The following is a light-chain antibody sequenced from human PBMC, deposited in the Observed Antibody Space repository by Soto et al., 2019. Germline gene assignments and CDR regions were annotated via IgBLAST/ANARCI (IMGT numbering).Light chain of an antibody. CDR1: QRISSW. CDR2: YVS. CDR3: QQYDSFSVT. J-gene: IGKJ1*01. Sequence: DVRMNQSPSTVSATVRDTVTITCLASQRISSWLAWHQQKPGKAPKLLIYYVSALKRGVPPRFSGSGSGTEFTLTISSLQPEDFATYYCQQYDSFSVTFGQGTKVDI. V-gene: IGKV1-5*01.